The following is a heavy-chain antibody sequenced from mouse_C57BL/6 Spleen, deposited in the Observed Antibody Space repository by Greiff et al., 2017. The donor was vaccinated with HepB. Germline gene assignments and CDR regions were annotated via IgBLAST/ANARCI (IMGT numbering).Heavy chain of an antibody. V-gene: IGHV1-42*01. J-gene: IGHJ3*01. Sequence: VQLKESGPELVKPGASVKISCKASGYSFTGYYMNWVKQSPEKSLEWIGEINPSTGGTTSNQKFKAKATLTVDKSSSTAYMQLKSLTSEDSAVYYYTRSNITTVGATPCAYWGHATRVTVAA. CDR1: GYSFTGYY. CDR2: INPSTGGT. CDR3: TRSNITTVGATPCAY. D-gene: IGHD1-1*01.